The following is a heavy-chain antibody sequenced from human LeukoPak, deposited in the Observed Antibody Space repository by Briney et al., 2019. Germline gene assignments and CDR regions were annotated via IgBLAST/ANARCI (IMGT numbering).Heavy chain of an antibody. V-gene: IGHV1-46*03. CDR3: ARNVEMATIGAPTDY. CDR1: XXTFXXXY. D-gene: IGHD5-24*01. J-gene: IGHJ4*02. Sequence: ASXXXXXKASXXTFXXXYMHWVRQAPGQGLEGMGIINPSGGSTSYAQKFQGRVTMTRDTSTSTVYMELSSLRSEDTAVYYCARNVEMATIGAPTDYWGQGTLVTVSS. CDR2: INPSGGST.